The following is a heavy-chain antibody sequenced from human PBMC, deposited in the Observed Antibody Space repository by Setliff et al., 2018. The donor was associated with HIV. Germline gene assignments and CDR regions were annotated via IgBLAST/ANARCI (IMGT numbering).Heavy chain of an antibody. D-gene: IGHD1-26*01. CDR2: ISWNSDYI. CDR3: AKDKTSGSYYFDY. V-gene: IGHV3-9*03. CDR1: GFTFDDYD. J-gene: IGHJ4*02. Sequence: LRLSCAASGFTFDDYDMHWVRQAPGKGLEWVSGISWNSDYIAYADSVKGRFTISRDNAKNSLYLQMNSLRAEDMALYYCAKDKTSGSYYFDYWGQGTLVTVSS.